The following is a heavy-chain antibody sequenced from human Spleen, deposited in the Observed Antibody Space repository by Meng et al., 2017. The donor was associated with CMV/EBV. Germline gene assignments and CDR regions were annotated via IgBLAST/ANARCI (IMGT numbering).Heavy chain of an antibody. CDR2: RNPNSGGT. CDR3: ASQADYGSGWYSVNY. J-gene: IGHJ4*02. V-gene: IGHV1-2*02. CDR1: GHTFSDDY. D-gene: IGHD6-19*01. Sequence: SGHTFSDDYINWVRQAPGQGLEWMGWRNPNSGGTNYAQKFQGRVTMTRDTSISTAYMELSGLKSDDTAVYYCASQADYGSGWYSVNYWGQGTLVTVSS.